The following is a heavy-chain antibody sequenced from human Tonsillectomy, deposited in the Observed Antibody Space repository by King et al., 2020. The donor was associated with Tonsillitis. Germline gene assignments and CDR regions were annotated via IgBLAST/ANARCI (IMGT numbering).Heavy chain of an antibody. Sequence: QLQESGPGLVKPSETLSLTCTVSGGSISSYYWSWIRQPPGKGLEWIGYIYYNGNTNYNPSLKSRVTISVDTSKNQFSLNLSSVTAADTAVYYCARVFDYGSLGYWGQGTLVTVSS. CDR1: GGSISSYY. J-gene: IGHJ4*02. D-gene: IGHD3-10*01. V-gene: IGHV4-59*01. CDR3: ARVFDYGSLGY. CDR2: IYYNGNT.